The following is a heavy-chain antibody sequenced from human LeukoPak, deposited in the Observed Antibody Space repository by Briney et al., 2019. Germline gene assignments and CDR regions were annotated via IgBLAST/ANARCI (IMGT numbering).Heavy chain of an antibody. CDR3: AREWSDGDYYYYYGMDV. CDR2: ISSGATTT. Sequence: GGSLRLSCAASGFTLTSDSMNWVRQAPGKGLEWISYISSGATTTYYADSVKGRFTISRDNAKNTLYLQMNSLRAEDTAVYYCAREWSDGDYYYYYGMDVWGQGTTVTVSS. J-gene: IGHJ6*02. CDR1: GFTLTSDS. V-gene: IGHV3-48*04. D-gene: IGHD4-17*01.